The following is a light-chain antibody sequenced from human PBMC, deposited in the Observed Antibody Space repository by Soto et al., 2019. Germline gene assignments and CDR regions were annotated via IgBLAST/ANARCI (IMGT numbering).Light chain of an antibody. CDR2: MDS. V-gene: IGKV2-28*01. CDR1: ESLLYSNGYNY. CDR3: MQALQTPIT. J-gene: IGKJ5*01. Sequence: DIVMTQSPLSLPFTRGEPASISCMSSESLLYSNGYNYVDWYLQKPGQSPQLLIYMDSNRPSGVSDRFSGSGSGTEFTLKISRVEAEDVGVYYCMQALQTPITFGQGTRLEIK.